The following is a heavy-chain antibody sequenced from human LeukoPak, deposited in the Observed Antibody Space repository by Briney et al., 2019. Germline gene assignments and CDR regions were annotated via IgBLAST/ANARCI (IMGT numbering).Heavy chain of an antibody. Sequence: GGSLRLSCAASGFSLSGFWMHWVRQAPGKGLVWVSQINGDGSSTGYADSARGRFTISRDNAKNTLYLQVNSLRAEDTAVYYCARGSGSYFLWGQGTLVTVSS. CDR3: ARGSGSYFL. J-gene: IGHJ4*02. CDR2: INGDGSST. D-gene: IGHD1-26*01. CDR1: GFSLSGFW. V-gene: IGHV3-74*01.